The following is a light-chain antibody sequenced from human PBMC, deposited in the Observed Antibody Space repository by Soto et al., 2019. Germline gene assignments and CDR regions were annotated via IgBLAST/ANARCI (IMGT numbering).Light chain of an antibody. J-gene: IGKJ1*01. CDR3: QHEGT. CDR1: QSVSSSY. Sequence: EIVLTQSPGTLSLSPLERATLSCRASQSVSSSYLAWYRQKPGQAPRLLIYGASSRATGIPDRFSGSGSGTDFTLTISRLEPEDFAVYYCQHEGTFGQGTKVDIK. CDR2: GAS. V-gene: IGKV3-20*01.